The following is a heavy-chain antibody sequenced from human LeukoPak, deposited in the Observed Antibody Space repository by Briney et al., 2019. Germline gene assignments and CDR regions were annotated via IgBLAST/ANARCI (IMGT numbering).Heavy chain of an antibody. Sequence: GGSLRLSCAASGFTFSSYWMSWVRQAPGKGLEWVANIKQDGSENYYVDSVKGRFTISRDNAKNSLYLQMNSLRAEDTAVYYCAREGLWFGELLPYYWGQGTLVTVSS. V-gene: IGHV3-7*01. J-gene: IGHJ4*02. CDR2: IKQDGSEN. CDR3: AREGLWFGELLPYY. D-gene: IGHD3-10*01. CDR1: GFTFSSYW.